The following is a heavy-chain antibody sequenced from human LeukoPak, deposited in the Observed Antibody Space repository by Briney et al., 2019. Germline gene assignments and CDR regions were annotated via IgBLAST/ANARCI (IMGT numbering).Heavy chain of an antibody. J-gene: IGHJ4*02. Sequence: GGPLRLSCAASGFTFSSYDIPWVRQAPGKGLEWVAVISYDGSSKYYTDSVKGRFTISRDNSKNTLYLQMNSLRAEDTAVHYCAKARDYYGSGSYGFDYWGQGTLVTVSS. CDR3: AKARDYYGSGSYGFDY. CDR2: ISYDGSSK. V-gene: IGHV3-30*18. CDR1: GFTFSSYD. D-gene: IGHD3-10*01.